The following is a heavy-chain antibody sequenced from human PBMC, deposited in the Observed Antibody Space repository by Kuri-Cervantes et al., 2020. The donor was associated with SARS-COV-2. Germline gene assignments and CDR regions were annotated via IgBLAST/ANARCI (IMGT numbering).Heavy chain of an antibody. CDR3: ARVGSGSFDY. V-gene: IGHV3-30*03. CDR2: ISYDGSNK. Sequence: SLTLSCAASGFTFSSYGMHWVRQAPGKGLEWVAVISYDGSNKYYADSVKGRFTISRDNAKNSLYLQMNSLRAEDTAVYYCARVGSGSFDYWGQGTLVTVSS. D-gene: IGHD3-10*01. CDR1: GFTFSSYG. J-gene: IGHJ4*02.